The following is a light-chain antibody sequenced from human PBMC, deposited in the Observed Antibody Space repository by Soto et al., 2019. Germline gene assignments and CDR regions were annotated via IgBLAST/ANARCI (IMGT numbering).Light chain of an antibody. CDR1: SSDVGGYNY. Sequence: QSALTQPRSVSGSYGQSVTISCTGTSSDVGGYNYVSWYQHHPGKAPKLMIYDVSTRPSGVPDRFSGSKSGNTASLAISGLQAEYEGDYYCCSYADTYNLVFGGGTKLTVL. V-gene: IGLV2-11*01. J-gene: IGLJ2*01. CDR2: DVS. CDR3: CSYADTYNLV.